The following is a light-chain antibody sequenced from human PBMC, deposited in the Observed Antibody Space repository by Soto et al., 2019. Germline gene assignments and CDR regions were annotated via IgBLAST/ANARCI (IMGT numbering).Light chain of an antibody. J-gene: IGLJ1*01. V-gene: IGLV2-14*03. CDR2: DVS. CDR1: SSDVGGYNY. Sequence: LTQPASVSGSPGQSITISCTGTSSDVGGYNYVSWYQHHPGKAPKLMIYDVSTRPSGVSNRFSGSKSGNTASLTISGLQAEDEADYYCSSFTSNNTRVFGTGTKVTVL. CDR3: SSFTSNNTRV.